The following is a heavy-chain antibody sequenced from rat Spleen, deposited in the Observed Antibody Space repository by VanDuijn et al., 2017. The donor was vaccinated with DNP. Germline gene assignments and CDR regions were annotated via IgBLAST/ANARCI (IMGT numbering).Heavy chain of an antibody. CDR2: ISYDGGST. CDR3: VRPHHNAGSYPRY. Sequence: EVQLVESGGDLIQPGRSLRLSCVASGFTFSDYYMAWVRQAPTKGLEWVAYISYDGGSTSYGDSVKGRFTISRDNAKSTLYLQMNSLRSEDMATYFGVRPHHNAGSYPRYWGQGVMVTVSS. V-gene: IGHV5-22*01. D-gene: IGHD1-12*02. J-gene: IGHJ2*01. CDR1: GFTFSDYY.